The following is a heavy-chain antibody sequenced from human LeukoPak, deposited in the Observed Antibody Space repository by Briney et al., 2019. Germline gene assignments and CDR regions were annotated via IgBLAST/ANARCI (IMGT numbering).Heavy chain of an antibody. D-gene: IGHD3-10*01. V-gene: IGHV1-8*02. J-gene: IGHJ4*02. Sequence: ASVKVSCKASGYTFTGYYMPWVRQAPGQGLEWMGWMNPNSGNTGYAQKFQGRVTMTRNTPISTAYMELSSLRSEDTAVYYCARSAAYGSGSYDYWGQGTLVTVSS. CDR3: ARSAAYGSGSYDY. CDR2: MNPNSGNT. CDR1: GYTFTGYY.